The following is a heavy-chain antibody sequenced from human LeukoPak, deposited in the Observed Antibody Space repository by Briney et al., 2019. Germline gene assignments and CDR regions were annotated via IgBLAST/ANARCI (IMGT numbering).Heavy chain of an antibody. V-gene: IGHV3-7*01. CDR3: ARDLGEYSGYGADY. CDR2: IKEDGSEK. Sequence: GGSLRLSCAASGFTFSLYWMSWVRQAPGKGLGWVANIKEDGSEKYYVDSVKGRLTISRDNAKNSLYLQMNNLRAEDTAVYYCARDLGEYSGYGADYWGQGTLVTVFS. D-gene: IGHD5-12*01. CDR1: GFTFSLYW. J-gene: IGHJ4*02.